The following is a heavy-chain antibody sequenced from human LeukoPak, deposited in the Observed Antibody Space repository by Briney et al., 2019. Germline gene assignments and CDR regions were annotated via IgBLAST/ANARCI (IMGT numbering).Heavy chain of an antibody. V-gene: IGHV3-48*03. CDR1: GFIFSTYE. D-gene: IGHD2-15*01. CDR3: ARGRCTGGSCYSNFEY. J-gene: IGHJ4*02. CDR2: ISSSGSTM. Sequence: PGGSLRLSCAASGFIFSTYEMNWVRQAPGKGLEWVSYISSSGSTMYYADSVKGRFTISRDSAKNSLFLQMNSLKGEDTAVYYCARGRCTGGSCYSNFEYWGQGTLVTVSS.